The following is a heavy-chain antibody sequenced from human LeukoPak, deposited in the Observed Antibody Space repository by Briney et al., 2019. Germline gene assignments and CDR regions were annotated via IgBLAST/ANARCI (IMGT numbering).Heavy chain of an antibody. CDR2: IIPIFGTA. CDR1: GGTFSSYA. J-gene: IGHJ4*02. D-gene: IGHD3-3*01. Sequence: GASVKVSCKASGGTFSSYAISWVRQAPGQGLEWMGGIIPIFGTANYAQKFQGRVTITADESTSTAYMELSSLRSEDTAVYYCAGDDFWSGYYLFDYWGQGTLVTVSS. CDR3: AGDDFWSGYYLFDY. V-gene: IGHV1-69*13.